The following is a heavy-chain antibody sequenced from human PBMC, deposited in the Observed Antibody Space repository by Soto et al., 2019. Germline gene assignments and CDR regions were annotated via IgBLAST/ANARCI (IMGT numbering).Heavy chain of an antibody. V-gene: IGHV4-31*02. D-gene: IGHD2-2*01. J-gene: IGHJ6*02. CDR2: IYYSGST. Sequence: QVQLVESGGGLVKPGGSLRLSCAASEFTFSDYYMSWIRQAPGKGLEWIGYIYYSGSTYYNPSLKSRVTISVDTSKNQFSLKLSSVTAADTAVYYCARVLIDCSSTSCPLYYGMDVWGQGTTVTVSS. CDR3: ARVLIDCSSTSCPLYYGMDV. CDR1: EFTFSDYY.